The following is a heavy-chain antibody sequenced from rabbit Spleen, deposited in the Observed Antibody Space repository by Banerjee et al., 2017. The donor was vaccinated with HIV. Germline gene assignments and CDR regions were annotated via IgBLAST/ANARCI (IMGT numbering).Heavy chain of an antibody. J-gene: IGHJ6*01. CDR1: GFSFSTNYY. CDR2: IYAGSSGGT. CDR3: ARDAGTSFSTYGMDL. V-gene: IGHV1S40*01. D-gene: IGHD8-1*01. Sequence: VESGGDLVKPGASLTLTCTASGFSFSTNYYMCWVRQAPGNGLEWIACIYAGSSGGTYYASWAKGRFTISKTSSTTVTLQMTSLTAADTATYFCARDAGTSFSTYGMDLWGPGTLVTVS.